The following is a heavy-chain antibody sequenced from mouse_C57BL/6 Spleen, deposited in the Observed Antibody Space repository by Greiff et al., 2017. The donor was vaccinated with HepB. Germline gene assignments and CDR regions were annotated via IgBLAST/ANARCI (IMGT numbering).Heavy chain of an antibody. CDR1: GYTFTDYY. CDR2: INPNNGGT. D-gene: IGHD2-4*01. V-gene: IGHV1-26*01. CDR3: ARNGGSTMITRYYAMDY. J-gene: IGHJ4*01. Sequence: EVQLQQSGPELVKPGASVKISCKASGYTFTDYYMNWVKQSHGKSLEWIGDINPNNGGTSYNQKFKGKATLTVDKSSSTAYMELRSLTSEDSAVYYCARNGGSTMITRYYAMDYWGQGTSVTVSS.